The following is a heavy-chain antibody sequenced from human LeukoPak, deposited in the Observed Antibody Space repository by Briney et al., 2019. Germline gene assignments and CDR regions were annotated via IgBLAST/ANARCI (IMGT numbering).Heavy chain of an antibody. V-gene: IGHV3-23*01. D-gene: IGHD1-1*01. J-gene: IGHJ3*02. CDR1: TFSFSRYP. CDR3: AKSLLTTATGTGRAFDI. CDR2: ISAGGDGT. Sequence: GGSLRLSCVASTFSFSRYPMGRVRQAPGKGLEWVSGISAGGDGTYYADPVKGRFTISRDNSKNTLYLQMNSLRAEDTAQYFCAKSLLTTATGTGRAFDIWGQGTMVTVSS.